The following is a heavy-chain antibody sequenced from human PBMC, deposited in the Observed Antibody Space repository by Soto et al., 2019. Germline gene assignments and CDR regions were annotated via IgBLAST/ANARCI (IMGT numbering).Heavy chain of an antibody. D-gene: IGHD6-19*01. CDR3: ARDVIDSSGCHLNWFDP. CDR1: GGTFSSYA. J-gene: IGHJ5*02. CDR2: IVPIFGTA. V-gene: IGHV1-69*06. Sequence: QVQLVQSGAEVKKPGSSVKVSCKASGGTFSSYAISWVRQAPGQGLEWMGGIVPIFGTANYAQKFQGRVTITADKSTSTAYMELSSLRSEDTAVYYCARDVIDSSGCHLNWFDPWGQGTLVTVSS.